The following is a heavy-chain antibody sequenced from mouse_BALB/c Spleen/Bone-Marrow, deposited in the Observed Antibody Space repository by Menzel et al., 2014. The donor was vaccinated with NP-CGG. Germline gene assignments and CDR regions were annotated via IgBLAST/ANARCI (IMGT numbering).Heavy chain of an antibody. V-gene: IGHV1-9*01. J-gene: IGHJ2*01. CDR2: ILPGSDST. CDR3: ARGDRYDVRFDY. CDR1: GYTFSSFW. Sequence: VKLQESGAELMKPGASVKISCKATGYTFSSFWIERVKQRPGHGLEWIGEILPGSDSTNYNEKFKGKATFTADTSSNTAYMQLSSLTSEDSAVYYCARGDRYDVRFDYWGQGTTLTVSS. D-gene: IGHD2-14*01.